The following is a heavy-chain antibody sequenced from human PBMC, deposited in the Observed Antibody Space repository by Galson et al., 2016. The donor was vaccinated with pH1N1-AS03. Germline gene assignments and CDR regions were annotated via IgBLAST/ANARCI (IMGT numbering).Heavy chain of an antibody. D-gene: IGHD3/OR15-3a*01. V-gene: IGHV1-8*01. J-gene: IGHJ4*02. CDR2: MNLNTVIK. CDR1: GYTFTSND. CDR3: ARGVPAGVDF. Sequence: SVKVSCKASGYTFTSNDINWVRQAPGQGLEWMGWMNLNTVIKGYAKKFQGRVTMTRDISISTAYRKLSSLRSGDTAAYSCARGVPAGVDFWGQGTLVTVSS.